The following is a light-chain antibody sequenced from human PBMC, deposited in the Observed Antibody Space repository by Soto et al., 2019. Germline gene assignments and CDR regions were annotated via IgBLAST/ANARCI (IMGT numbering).Light chain of an antibody. V-gene: IGLV2-8*01. CDR2: EVN. Sequence: QSALTQPPSASGSPGQSVTISCTGTSSDVGGYNYVSWFQQHQGKAPKLIIHEVNQRPSGVPDRFSGSKSGNTASLTVSGLQAEDEGTYYCSSYGGYNNVVFGTGTKVTVL. J-gene: IGLJ1*01. CDR1: SSDVGGYNY. CDR3: SSYGGYNNVV.